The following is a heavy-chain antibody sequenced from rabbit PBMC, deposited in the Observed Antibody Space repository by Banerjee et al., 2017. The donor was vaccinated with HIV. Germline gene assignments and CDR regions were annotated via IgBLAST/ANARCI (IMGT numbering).Heavy chain of an antibody. J-gene: IGHJ4*01. CDR2: IYARSAGST. CDR1: GLDFSSSNW. D-gene: IGHD4-1*01. CDR3: ARDLAGVIGWNFGL. Sequence: QEQLVEYGGDLVQPEGSLTLTCKASGLDFSSSNWIYWVRQAPGKGLEWIAYIYARSAGSTYYASWAKGRFTISRTSSTTVTLQMTSLTAADTATYFCARDLAGVIGWNFGLWGPGTLVTVS. V-gene: IGHV1S45*01.